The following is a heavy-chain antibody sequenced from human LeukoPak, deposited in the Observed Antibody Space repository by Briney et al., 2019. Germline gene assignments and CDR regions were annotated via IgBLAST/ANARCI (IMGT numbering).Heavy chain of an antibody. Sequence: GASVKVSCKASGYTFTGYYMHWVRQATGQGLEWMGWMNPNSGNTGYAQKFQGRVTMTRNTSISTAYMELSSLRSEDTAVYYCARGPPGGGYSYGYPDYWGQGTLVTVSS. CDR2: MNPNSGNT. CDR1: GYTFTGYY. V-gene: IGHV1-8*02. CDR3: ARGPPGGGYSYGYPDY. D-gene: IGHD5-18*01. J-gene: IGHJ4*02.